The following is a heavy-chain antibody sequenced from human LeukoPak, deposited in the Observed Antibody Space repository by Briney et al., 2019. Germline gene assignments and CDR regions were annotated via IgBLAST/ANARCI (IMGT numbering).Heavy chain of an antibody. Sequence: SVKVSCKASGGTFSSYAISWVRQAPGQGLEWMGGIIPIFGTANYAQKFQGRVTITADESTSTAYMELSSLRSEDTVVYYCARDGDYYGSGSNYWGQGTLVTVSS. D-gene: IGHD3-10*01. CDR2: IIPIFGTA. V-gene: IGHV1-69*01. J-gene: IGHJ4*02. CDR1: GGTFSSYA. CDR3: ARDGDYYGSGSNY.